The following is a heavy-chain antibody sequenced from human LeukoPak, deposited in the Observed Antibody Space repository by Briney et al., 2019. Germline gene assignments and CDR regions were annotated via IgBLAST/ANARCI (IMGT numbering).Heavy chain of an antibody. V-gene: IGHV3-11*05. J-gene: IGHJ4*02. Sequence: AGGSLRLSCAASGFTFSDYYMSWIRQAPGKGLEWVSYISSSSSYTNYADSVKGRFTISRDNAKNSLYLQMNSLRAEDTAVYYCARDAAAAGGIAYWGQGTLVTVSS. D-gene: IGHD6-13*01. CDR3: ARDAAAAGGIAY. CDR2: ISSSSSYT. CDR1: GFTFSDYY.